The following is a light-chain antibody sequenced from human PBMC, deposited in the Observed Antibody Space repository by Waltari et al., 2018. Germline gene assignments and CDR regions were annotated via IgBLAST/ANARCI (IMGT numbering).Light chain of an antibody. J-gene: IGKJ2*01. CDR2: LGS. CDR3: MQALETPYT. CDR1: QSLLHSNGYTY. V-gene: IGKV2-28*01. Sequence: DIVMTQSPLSLPVNPGEPASISCRSSQSLLHSNGYTYLDWYLQKPGQSPQLLIYLGSNRASGVPDRFSGSGSGTDFTLIISRVEAEDVGVYYCMQALETPYTFGQGTKLEIK.